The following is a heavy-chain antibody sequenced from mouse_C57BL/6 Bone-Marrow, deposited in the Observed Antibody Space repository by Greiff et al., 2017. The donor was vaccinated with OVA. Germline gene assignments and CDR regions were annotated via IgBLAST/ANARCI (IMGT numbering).Heavy chain of an antibody. D-gene: IGHD2-5*01. CDR1: GFSLSTFGMG. Sequence: QVTLKESGPGILQPSQTLSLTCSFSGFSLSTFGMGVGWIRQPSGKGLEWLVHIWWDDDKYYNPALKSRLIISKDTSKNQVFLKIANVDTADTASYYCARIAAYYSIWSFDVWGTGTTVTVSS. J-gene: IGHJ1*03. CDR3: ARIAAYYSIWSFDV. CDR2: IWWDDDK. V-gene: IGHV8-8*01.